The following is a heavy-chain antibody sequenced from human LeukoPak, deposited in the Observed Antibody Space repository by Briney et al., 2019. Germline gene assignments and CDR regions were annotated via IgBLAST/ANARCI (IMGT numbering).Heavy chain of an antibody. V-gene: IGHV3-30*02. CDR3: AKAGIVQKWFDP. CDR1: GFSFGNSG. D-gene: IGHD2-15*01. J-gene: IGHJ5*02. CDR2: IRTDGSDK. Sequence: AWSLRLSCAASGFSFGNSGMRWVRQAPGKGLEWVAFIRTDGSDKNYADSVKGRFTISRDDYKNTLYLQMNSLRPEDTAVYDCAKAGIVQKWFDPWGQGTLVTVSS.